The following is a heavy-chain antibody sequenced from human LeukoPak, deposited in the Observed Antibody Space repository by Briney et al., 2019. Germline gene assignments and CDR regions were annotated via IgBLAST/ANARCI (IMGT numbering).Heavy chain of an antibody. Sequence: GGSLRLSCAASGFTFSSYEMNWVRQAPGKGLEWVSYISSSGSTIYYADSVKGRFTISGDNAKNSLYLQMNSLRAEDTAVYYCARGLYGDRLDAFDIWGQGTMVTVSS. CDR3: ARGLYGDRLDAFDI. CDR1: GFTFSSYE. V-gene: IGHV3-48*03. J-gene: IGHJ3*02. CDR2: ISSSGSTI. D-gene: IGHD4-17*01.